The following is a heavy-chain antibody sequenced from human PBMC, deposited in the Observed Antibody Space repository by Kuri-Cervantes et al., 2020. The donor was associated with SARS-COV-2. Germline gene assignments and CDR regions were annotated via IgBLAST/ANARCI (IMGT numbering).Heavy chain of an antibody. Sequence: GESLKISCAASGFPFNTYTMNWVRQAPGKGLEWVSPISSSGNYVYYADSVTGRFTISRDNAKNSLYLQVNSLRAEDTAVYYCTVPAAGSYYYYMDVWGKGTTVTVSS. CDR2: ISSSGNYV. CDR1: GFPFNTYT. J-gene: IGHJ6*03. V-gene: IGHV3-21*01. D-gene: IGHD2-2*01. CDR3: TVPAAGSYYYYMDV.